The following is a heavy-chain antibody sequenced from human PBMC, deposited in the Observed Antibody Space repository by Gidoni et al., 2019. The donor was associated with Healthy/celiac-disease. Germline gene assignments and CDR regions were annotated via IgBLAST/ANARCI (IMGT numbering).Heavy chain of an antibody. D-gene: IGHD4-17*01. Sequence: EVQLVESGGGLVQPGGSLKLSCAASGFTFSGSAMHGVRQASGKGLELVGRIRSKANSYATAYAASVKGRFTISRDDSKNTAYLQMNSLKTEDTAVYYCTSRHDYGEHFQHWGQGTLVTVSS. CDR2: IRSKANSYAT. CDR3: TSRHDYGEHFQH. J-gene: IGHJ1*01. V-gene: IGHV3-73*02. CDR1: GFTFSGSA.